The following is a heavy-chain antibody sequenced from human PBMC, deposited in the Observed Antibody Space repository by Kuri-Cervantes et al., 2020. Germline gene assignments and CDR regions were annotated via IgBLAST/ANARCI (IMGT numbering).Heavy chain of an antibody. D-gene: IGHD3-22*01. CDR2: FDPEDGET. V-gene: IGHV1-24*01. Sequence: ASEKVSCKVSGYTLTELSMHWVRQAPGKGLEWMGGFDPEDGETIYAQKFQGRVTMTEDTSTDTAYMELSSLRSEDTAVYYCARDKCYYDSSGYYWGTCFDYWGQGTLVTVSS. CDR1: GYTLTELS. CDR3: ARDKCYYDSSGYYWGTCFDY. J-gene: IGHJ4*02.